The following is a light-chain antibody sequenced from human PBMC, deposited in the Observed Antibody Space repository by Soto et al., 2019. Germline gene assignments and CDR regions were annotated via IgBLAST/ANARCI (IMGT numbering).Light chain of an antibody. CDR3: QQYGGSPPQT. J-gene: IGKJ1*01. CDR1: QSVSSNY. Sequence: EAVLTQSPGTLSLSPGERATLSCRASQSVSSNYLAWYQQKPGQAPRLLIHGASSRATGIPDRFSGSGSGTDFTLTISRLEPEDFAVYYCQQYGGSPPQTFGQGTKVEIK. CDR2: GAS. V-gene: IGKV3-20*01.